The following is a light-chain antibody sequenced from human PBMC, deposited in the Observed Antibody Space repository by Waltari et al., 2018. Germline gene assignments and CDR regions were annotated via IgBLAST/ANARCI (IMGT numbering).Light chain of an antibody. V-gene: IGLV2-23*02. CDR3: CSYAGGATLI. J-gene: IGLJ2*01. CDR1: SNDVGSFNL. CDR2: EVT. Sequence: QSALTQPASVSASPGQSITITCTGTSNDVGSFNLVSWYQQHPGKVPKLIIYEVTKRPSGVSNRFSGSKSGNTASLTISGLQAEDEADYYCCSYAGGATLIFGGGTKLTVL.